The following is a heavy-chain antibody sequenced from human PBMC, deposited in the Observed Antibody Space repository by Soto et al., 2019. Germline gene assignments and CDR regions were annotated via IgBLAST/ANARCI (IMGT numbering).Heavy chain of an antibody. CDR1: GYTFTSYD. CDR3: ARERTRGFDP. CDR2: MNPNSGNT. Sequence: QVQLVQSGAEVKKPGASVKVSCKASGYTFTSYDINWVRQATGQGLEWMGWMNPNSGNTAYAQKFLGRITMTSNTSISPAYMELSSLVSEDSAVYYCARERTRGFDPWGQGNLVTVS. J-gene: IGHJ5*02. V-gene: IGHV1-8*01.